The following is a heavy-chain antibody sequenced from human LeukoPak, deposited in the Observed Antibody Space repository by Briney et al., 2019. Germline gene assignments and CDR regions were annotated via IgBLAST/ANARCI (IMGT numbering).Heavy chain of an antibody. D-gene: IGHD3-3*01. J-gene: IGHJ5*02. CDR1: GYTFISYG. Sequence: ASVKVSCKASGYTFISYGINWVRQAPGQGLEWMGIINPSGGSTNYAQKFQGRVTMTRDVSTTTVYMDLSSLRSDDKAVDYCAREALTIFALVRTQTTKSPHRFDPWGQGILVTVSS. CDR2: INPSGGST. V-gene: IGHV1-46*01. CDR3: AREALTIFALVRTQTTKSPHRFDP.